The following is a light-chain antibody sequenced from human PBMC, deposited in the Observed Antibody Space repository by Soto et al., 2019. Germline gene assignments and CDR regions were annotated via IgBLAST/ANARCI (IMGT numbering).Light chain of an antibody. CDR3: SSSSISTADH. V-gene: IGLV2-14*01. CDR2: EAS. J-gene: IGLJ1*01. CDR1: SSDVGGYDY. Sequence: QSVLTQPASVSGSPGQSITISCTGTSSDVGGYDYVSWYQLHPGKAPKLMVFEASNRPSGVSYRFSGAKSGNTAPQTISGLQAEDEADYFCSSSSISTADHFGTGTKGPV.